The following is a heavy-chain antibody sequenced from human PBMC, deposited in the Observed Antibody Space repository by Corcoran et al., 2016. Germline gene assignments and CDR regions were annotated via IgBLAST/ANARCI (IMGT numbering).Heavy chain of an antibody. V-gene: IGHV1-46*01. CDR1: GYTFIDNW. CDR2: FNPGGFGT. J-gene: IGHJ4*02. Sequence: QVQLVQSGAEVKNPGASVKVSCKTSGYTFIDNWIHWMRQAPGQRLEWGGIFNPGGFGTTYAQQFQGRVTLTGDTSTGTAYMELTSLRSEDTAVYYGTRDLTPPDCAQFEHWGQGSLITFSS. CDR3: TRDLTPPDCAQFEH. D-gene: IGHD7-27*01.